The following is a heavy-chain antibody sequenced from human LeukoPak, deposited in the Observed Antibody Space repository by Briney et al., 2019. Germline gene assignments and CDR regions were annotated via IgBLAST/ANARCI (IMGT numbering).Heavy chain of an antibody. V-gene: IGHV3-73*01. D-gene: IGHD5-12*01. J-gene: IGHJ4*02. CDR3: TPLIRDGYNYYGY. Sequence: GGSLTLSCAASGFTFSGSAMHWVRQARGKGLEWVGRIRSKANSYATAYAASVKGRFTISRDDSKDTAYLQMNSLKTEDTAVYYCTPLIRDGYNYYGYWGQGTLVTVSS. CDR1: GFTFSGSA. CDR2: IRSKANSYAT.